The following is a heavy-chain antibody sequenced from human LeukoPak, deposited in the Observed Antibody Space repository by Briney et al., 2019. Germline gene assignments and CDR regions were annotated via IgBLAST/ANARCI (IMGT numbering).Heavy chain of an antibody. CDR1: GGSFSGYY. V-gene: IGHV4-34*01. D-gene: IGHD5-24*01. Sequence: SETLSLTCAVYGGSFSGYYWSWIRQPPGKGLEWIGEINHSGSTNYNPSLKSRVTISVDTSKNQFTLKLSSVTAADTAVYYCARGRRDGYNPYYFDYWGQGTLVTVSS. J-gene: IGHJ4*02. CDR3: ARGRRDGYNPYYFDY. CDR2: INHSGST.